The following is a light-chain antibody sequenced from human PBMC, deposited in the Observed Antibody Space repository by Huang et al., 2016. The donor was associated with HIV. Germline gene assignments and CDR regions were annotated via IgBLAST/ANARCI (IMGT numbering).Light chain of an antibody. CDR1: QSLNTF. CDR3: QQRSNSFT. Sequence: EVVLTQSPATLSLSLGEGATLSCRASQSLNTFLAWYQQRPGQAPRLLMYNVSTRATGIPARFTGNGSGTDFTLTISVLRAEDFGIYYCQQRSNSFTFGGGTRVEI. CDR2: NVS. V-gene: IGKV3-11*01. J-gene: IGKJ4*01.